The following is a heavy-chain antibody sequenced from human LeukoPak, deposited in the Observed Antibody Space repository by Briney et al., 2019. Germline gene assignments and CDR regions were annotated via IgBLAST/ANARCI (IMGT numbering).Heavy chain of an antibody. CDR2: IIPILGIA. CDR3: AKDRSGYDLSYFDY. Sequence: ASVKVSCKASGGTFSSYAISWVRQAPGQGLEWMGRIIPILGIANYAQKFQGRVTITADKSTSTAYMELSSLRAEDTAVYYCAKDRSGYDLSYFDYWGQGTLVTVSS. CDR1: GGTFSSYA. J-gene: IGHJ4*02. D-gene: IGHD5-12*01. V-gene: IGHV1-69*04.